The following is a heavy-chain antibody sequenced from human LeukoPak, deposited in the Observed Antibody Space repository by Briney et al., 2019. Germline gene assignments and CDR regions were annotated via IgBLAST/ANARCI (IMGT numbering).Heavy chain of an antibody. D-gene: IGHD6-19*01. CDR3: ARVRNSGWYYYYGMDV. CDR2: INPNSGDT. V-gene: IGHV1-2*06. Sequence: GASVKVSCKASGYTFTGYHMHWVRQAPGQGLEWMGRINPNSGDTNYAQKFQGRVTMTRDTSISTAYMELSSLRSEDTAVYYCARVRNSGWYYYYGMDVWGQGTTVTVSS. J-gene: IGHJ6*02. CDR1: GYTFTGYH.